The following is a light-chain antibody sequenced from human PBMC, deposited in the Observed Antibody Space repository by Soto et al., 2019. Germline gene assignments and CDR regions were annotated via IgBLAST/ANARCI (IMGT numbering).Light chain of an antibody. Sequence: QPVLTQSPSASASLGASVKLTCTLSSGHSNYAIAWRQQQPEKGPRFLMKLNGDGSHSKGDGIPDRFSGSSSGAERYLTISTLQSEDEADYYCQTWVTGIHIFGGGTKVTVL. CDR2: LNGDGSH. J-gene: IGLJ2*01. CDR1: SGHSNYA. V-gene: IGLV4-69*01. CDR3: QTWVTGIHI.